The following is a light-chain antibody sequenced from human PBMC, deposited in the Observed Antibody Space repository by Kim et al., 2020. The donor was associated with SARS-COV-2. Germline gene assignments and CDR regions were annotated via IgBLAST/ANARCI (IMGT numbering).Light chain of an antibody. V-gene: IGLV2-14*04. CDR2: FVT. Sequence: FNFLSWFPQHPVKAPQIMIYFVTERPSGVSSLFSGSKSGNTASLTISGLPAEDEADYYCISFTTVSTWVFGGGTQLTVL. CDR3: ISFTTVSTWV. J-gene: IGLJ3*02. CDR1: FNF.